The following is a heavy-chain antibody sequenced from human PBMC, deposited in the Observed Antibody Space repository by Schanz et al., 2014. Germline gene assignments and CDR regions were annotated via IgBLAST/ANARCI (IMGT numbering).Heavy chain of an antibody. CDR1: GFSLDIFA. J-gene: IGHJ2*01. CDR2: MNESHSTI. V-gene: IGHV3-23*01. CDR3: AKDAPYPFDL. Sequence: EVHLLESGGGLVEPGGSLRLSCATSGFSLDIFAVSWVRQARGKGLEWVSAMNESHSTIYYADSVRGRFTISRDNSKNTLYLQMNSLRAEDTAIYYCAKDAPYPFDLWGRGTLITGS.